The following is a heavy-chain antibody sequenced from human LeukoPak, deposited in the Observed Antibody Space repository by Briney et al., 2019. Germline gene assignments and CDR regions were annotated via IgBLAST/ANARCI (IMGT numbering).Heavy chain of an antibody. CDR1: GFTFSAYA. CDR2: ISNNGGSS. CDR3: VKITSVTGGDC. Sequence: GGSPRLSCSASGFTFSAYAMYWVRQAPGKGLEYVSGISNNGGSSFYADSVKGRFTISRDNSKNTLYLQMSSLRAEDTAVYYCVKITSVTGGDCWGQGTRLTVSS. V-gene: IGHV3-64D*09. D-gene: IGHD1-14*01. J-gene: IGHJ4*02.